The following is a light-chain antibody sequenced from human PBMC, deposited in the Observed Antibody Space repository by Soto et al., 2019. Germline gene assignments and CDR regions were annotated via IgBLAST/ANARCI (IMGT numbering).Light chain of an antibody. Sequence: QSALTQPASVSGYPGQSITISCTGTGSDVGGYNCVSWYPQHPVKAPKLMIYEVSQRPSGVSNRFSGSKSGNTASLTISGLQAEDEADYYCSTYTSSSTLSFGTGTKLTVL. CDR2: EVS. V-gene: IGLV2-14*01. CDR1: GSDVGGYNC. J-gene: IGLJ1*01. CDR3: STYTSSSTLS.